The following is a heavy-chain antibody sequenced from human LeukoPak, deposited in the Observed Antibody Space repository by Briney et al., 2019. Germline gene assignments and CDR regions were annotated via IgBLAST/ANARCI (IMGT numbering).Heavy chain of an antibody. CDR1: GGSISSTNYY. CDR2: IYYSGST. Sequence: SETLSLTCIVSGGSISSTNYYWGWIRQPPGKGLEWIASIYYSGSTYYNPSLKSRVTISVDTSKNQFSLKLSSVTAADTAVYYCARKSGRYVPADIWGQGTMVTVSS. J-gene: IGHJ3*02. CDR3: ARKSGRYVPADI. V-gene: IGHV4-39*01. D-gene: IGHD1-26*01.